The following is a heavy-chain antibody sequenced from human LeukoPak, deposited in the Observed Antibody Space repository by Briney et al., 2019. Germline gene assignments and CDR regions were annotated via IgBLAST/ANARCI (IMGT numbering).Heavy chain of an antibody. J-gene: IGHJ4*02. Sequence: PSETLSLTCAVYGGSFSGYYWSWIRQPPGKGLEWIGEINHSGSTNYNPSLKSRVTISVDTSKNQFSLKLSSVTAADTAVYYCASYGITMVRGVIIEGAPGYWGQGTLVTVSS. CDR1: GGSFSGYY. CDR3: ASYGITMVRGVIIEGAPGY. CDR2: INHSGST. V-gene: IGHV4-34*01. D-gene: IGHD3-10*01.